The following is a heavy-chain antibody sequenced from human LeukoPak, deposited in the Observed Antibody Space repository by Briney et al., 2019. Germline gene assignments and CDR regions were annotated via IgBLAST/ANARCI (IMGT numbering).Heavy chain of an antibody. Sequence: GGSLRLSCAASGFTFSSYAMNWVRQAPGKGLEWVSAISGSGGSTDYADSVKGRFTTSRDNSKNTLYLQMNSLRAEDTAVYYCAKDPGYCSSASCYPYYFDYWGQGTLVTVSS. V-gene: IGHV3-23*01. D-gene: IGHD2-2*01. CDR1: GFTFSSYA. CDR2: ISGSGGST. J-gene: IGHJ4*02. CDR3: AKDPGYCSSASCYPYYFDY.